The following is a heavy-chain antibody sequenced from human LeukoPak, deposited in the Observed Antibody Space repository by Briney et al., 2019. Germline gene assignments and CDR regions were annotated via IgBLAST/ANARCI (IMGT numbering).Heavy chain of an antibody. CDR1: GSYFTNYW. CDR3: ARGGSHFEY. D-gene: IGHD3-16*01. V-gene: IGHV5-51*01. J-gene: IGHJ4*02. Sequence: GASLKICCKGSGSYFTNYWIGWVRQLPGKGLEWMGIIYPGDSDVRYSPAFQGQVIISADKSINTAYLQRSSLKASDTAIYYCARGGSHFEYWGQGTLVTVSS. CDR2: IYPGDSDV.